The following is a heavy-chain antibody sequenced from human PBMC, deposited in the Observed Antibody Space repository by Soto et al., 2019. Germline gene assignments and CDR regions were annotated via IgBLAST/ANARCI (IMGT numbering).Heavy chain of an antibody. D-gene: IGHD1-1*01. CDR3: ASTSKLEYYYYYGMDV. J-gene: IGHJ6*02. Sequence: QVQLVQSGAEVKKPGASVKVSCKASGYTFTSYGISWVRQAPGQGLEWMGWISAYNGNTNYAQKLQGRVTMTTDTXTXKAYMELRSLRSDDTAVYYCASTSKLEYYYYYGMDVWGQGTTVTVSS. CDR2: ISAYNGNT. CDR1: GYTFTSYG. V-gene: IGHV1-18*01.